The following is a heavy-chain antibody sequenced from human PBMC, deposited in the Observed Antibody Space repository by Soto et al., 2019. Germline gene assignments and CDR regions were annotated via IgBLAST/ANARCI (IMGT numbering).Heavy chain of an antibody. CDR2: IIPIFGTA. D-gene: IGHD2-15*01. V-gene: IGHV1-69*12. CDR3: ATSVRYCSGGSCSPVGWFDP. J-gene: IGHJ5*02. CDR1: GGAFSSYA. Sequence: QVQLVQSGAEVKKPGSSVKVSCKASGGAFSSYAISWVRQAPGQGLEWMGGIIPIFGTANYAQKFQGRVTITAEESTSTAYMELRSLRSEDTAVYYCATSVRYCSGGSCSPVGWFDPWGQGTLVTVSS.